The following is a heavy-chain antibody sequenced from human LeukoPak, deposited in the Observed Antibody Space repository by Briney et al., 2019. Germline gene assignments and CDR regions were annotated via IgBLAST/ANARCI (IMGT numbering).Heavy chain of an antibody. CDR1: GFTFSSYS. CDR3: AREGLGLRLGELASFDY. V-gene: IGHV3-21*01. Sequence: GGSLRLSCAASGFTFSSYSMNWVRQAPGKWLEWVSSISSSSSYIYYADSVKGRFTISRDNAKNSLYLQMNSLRAEDTAVYYCAREGLGLRLGELASFDYWGQGTLVTVSS. J-gene: IGHJ4*02. CDR2: ISSSSSYI. D-gene: IGHD3-16*02.